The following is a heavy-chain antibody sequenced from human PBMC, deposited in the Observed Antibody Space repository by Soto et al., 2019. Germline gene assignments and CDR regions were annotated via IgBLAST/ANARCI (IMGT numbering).Heavy chain of an antibody. CDR3: TTAPTVTPIPY. D-gene: IGHD2-21*02. J-gene: IGHJ4*02. Sequence: EVTLVESGGGLAEPGGSRRLSCAASGFPFKNAWMSWVRQAPGKGLEWVGQIKSTPDGGTADYAAPVQGRFTISREDSTSTVYLLMNSLKTEDSAVYFCTTAPTVTPIPYWGQGTLVTVSS. V-gene: IGHV3-15*01. CDR2: IKSTPDGGTA. CDR1: GFPFKNAW.